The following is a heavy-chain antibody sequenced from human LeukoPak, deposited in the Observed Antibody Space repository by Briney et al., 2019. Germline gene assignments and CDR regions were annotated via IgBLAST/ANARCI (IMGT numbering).Heavy chain of an antibody. CDR3: ARLIAGSAVEN. D-gene: IGHD3-10*01. CDR1: GFTFSDYY. J-gene: IGHJ4*02. CDR2: ISSSGSTI. V-gene: IGHV3-11*01. Sequence: GGSLRLSCAASGFTFSDYYMSWIRQAPGKGLEGVSYISSSGSTIYYADSVKGRFTISRDNAKNSLYLQMNRLRAEDTAVYYCARLIAGSAVENWGQGTLVTVSS.